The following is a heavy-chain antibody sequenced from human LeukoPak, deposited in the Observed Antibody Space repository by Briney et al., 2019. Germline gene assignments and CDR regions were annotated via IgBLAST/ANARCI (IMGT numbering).Heavy chain of an antibody. J-gene: IGHJ4*02. Sequence: PGGSLRLSCAASGFTFSNYSMNWVRQAPGKGLEWVSTISSSGNYKYYADSVRGRFTISRDNAKNSLFLQMNSLRVEDTAVYYCARVRESGDYFDYWGQGTLVTVSS. V-gene: IGHV3-21*01. CDR3: ARVRESGDYFDY. CDR2: ISSSGNYK. D-gene: IGHD3-10*01. CDR1: GFTFSNYS.